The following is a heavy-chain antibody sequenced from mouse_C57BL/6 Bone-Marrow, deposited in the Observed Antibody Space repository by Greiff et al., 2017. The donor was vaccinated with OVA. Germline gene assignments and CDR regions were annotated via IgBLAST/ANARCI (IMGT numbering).Heavy chain of an antibody. CDR1: GYTFTSYW. D-gene: IGHD1-1*01. Sequence: QVQLQQPGAELVKPGASVKMSCKASGYTFTSYWITWVKQRPGQGLEWIGDIYPGSGSTNYNEKFKSKATLTVDTSSSTAYMQLSILTSEDSAVYYCARSLYGSLSDYWGQGTTLTVSS. CDR3: ARSLYGSLSDY. J-gene: IGHJ2*01. V-gene: IGHV1-55*01. CDR2: IYPGSGST.